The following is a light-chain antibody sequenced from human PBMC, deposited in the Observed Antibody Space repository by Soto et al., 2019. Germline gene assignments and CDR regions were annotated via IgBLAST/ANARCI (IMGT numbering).Light chain of an antibody. J-gene: IGKJ1*01. CDR3: HHYNNWWT. Sequence: IGLRHSSPTVYVSPWERATLSCRASQTVSTSLAWYQQKPGRAPRLLIYGASTRASGVPARFSGSGSGTEFTLTISRLQSEDSAVYYCHHYNNWWTFGQGTKVDI. V-gene: IGKV3-15*01. CDR2: GAS. CDR1: QTVSTS.